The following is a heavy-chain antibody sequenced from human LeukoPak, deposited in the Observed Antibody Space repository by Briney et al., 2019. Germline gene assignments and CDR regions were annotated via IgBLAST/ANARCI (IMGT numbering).Heavy chain of an antibody. CDR3: ARVHPRAARHRFFDY. CDR2: ISSSSSYI. CDR1: GFTFSSYS. J-gene: IGHJ4*02. V-gene: IGHV3-21*01. D-gene: IGHD6-6*01. Sequence: GGSLRLSCAASGFTFSSYSMNWVRQAPGKGLEWVSSISSSSSYIYYADSVKGRFTISRDNAKNSLYLQMNSLRAEDTAVYYCARVHPRAARHRFFDYWGQGTLVTVSS.